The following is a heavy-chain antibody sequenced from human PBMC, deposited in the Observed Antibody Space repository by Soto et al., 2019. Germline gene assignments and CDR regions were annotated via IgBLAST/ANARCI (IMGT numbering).Heavy chain of an antibody. CDR1: GYTFTTNW. CDR2: IYPSDSDT. J-gene: IGHJ4*01. Sequence: GESLKISCKGSGYTFTTNWIGWVRQMPGKGLEWMGLIYPSDSDTKYSPSFQGQVTISADKSITTAYLQWSSLKASDTAIYYCAKTYGRRIDYWGHGTLVIVSS. V-gene: IGHV5-51*01. CDR3: AKTYGRRIDY. D-gene: IGHD3-16*01.